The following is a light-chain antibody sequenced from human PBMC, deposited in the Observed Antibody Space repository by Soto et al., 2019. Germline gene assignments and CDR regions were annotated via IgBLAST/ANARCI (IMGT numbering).Light chain of an antibody. V-gene: IGLV3-21*04. J-gene: IGLJ2*01. Sequence: SYELTQPPSVSVAPGKTARITCGGNNIGSKSVHWYQQKPGQAPVLVISYDSDRPSGIPERFSGSNSGGTATLTITRVEAGDEADYFCQVWDSNSDHVAFGGGTKLTVL. CDR2: YDS. CDR3: QVWDSNSDHVA. CDR1: NIGSKS.